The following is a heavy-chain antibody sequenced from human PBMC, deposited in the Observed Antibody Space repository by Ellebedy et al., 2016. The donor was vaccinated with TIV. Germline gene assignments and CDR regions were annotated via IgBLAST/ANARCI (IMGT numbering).Heavy chain of an antibody. CDR2: IYYSGST. CDR3: AREDYGDYAWFDP. V-gene: IGHV4-59*12. D-gene: IGHD4-17*01. Sequence: MPSETLSLTCTVSGGSISSFYWSWIRQPPEKGLEWIGYIYYSGSTTYNPSLKSRVTMSVDTSKNQFSLKLTSVTAADTAVYYCAREDYGDYAWFDPWGQGTLVTVSS. CDR1: GGSISSFY. J-gene: IGHJ5*02.